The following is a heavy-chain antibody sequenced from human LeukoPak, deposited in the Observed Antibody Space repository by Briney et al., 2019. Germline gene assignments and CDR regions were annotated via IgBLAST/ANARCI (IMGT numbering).Heavy chain of an antibody. Sequence: SQTPSPPRTGSGGSISSGSYYWSWVRQPPGEGLGWVGRIYTSGSTNYNPSLKSRVTISVDTSKNQFSLKLSSVTAADTAVYYCARVDSGSFLGDWFDPWGQGTLVTVSS. J-gene: IGHJ5*02. CDR1: GGSISSGSYY. V-gene: IGHV4-61*02. CDR3: ARVDSGSFLGDWFDP. D-gene: IGHD1-26*01. CDR2: IYTSGST.